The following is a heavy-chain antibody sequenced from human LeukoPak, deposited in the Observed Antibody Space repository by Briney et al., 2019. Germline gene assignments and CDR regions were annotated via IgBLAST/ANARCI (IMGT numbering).Heavy chain of an antibody. CDR2: INHSGST. D-gene: IGHD3-22*01. J-gene: IGHJ4*02. V-gene: IGHV4-34*01. Sequence: SETLSLTCAVYGGSFSGYYWSWIRQPPGKGPEWIGEINHSGSTNYNPSLKSRVTISVDTSKNQFSLKLSSVTAADTAVYYCARCYYDSSGCDYWGQGTLVTVSS. CDR3: ARCYYDSSGCDY. CDR1: GGSFSGYY.